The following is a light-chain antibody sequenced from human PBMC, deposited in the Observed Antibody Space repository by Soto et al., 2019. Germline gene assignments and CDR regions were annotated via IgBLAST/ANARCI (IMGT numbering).Light chain of an antibody. J-gene: IGKJ4*01. CDR3: QQYNIWPLT. V-gene: IGKV3-15*01. Sequence: EIVMTQSPATLSVSPGERATLSCRASQSIGGNLAWYQQKPGQAPRLLIYGASTRATGIPARFSGSESGTEFTLTISSLQSEDVAVYFCQQYNIWPLTFGGGTKVEIK. CDR1: QSIGGN. CDR2: GAS.